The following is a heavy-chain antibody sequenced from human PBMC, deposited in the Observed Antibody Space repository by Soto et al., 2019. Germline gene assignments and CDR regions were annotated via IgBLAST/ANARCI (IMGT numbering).Heavy chain of an antibody. V-gene: IGHV4-59*01. CDR2: IYYTGTT. J-gene: IGHJ4*02. CDR3: AKYRRTEAEGFTLDY. CDR1: GDSINNSY. D-gene: IGHD2-2*01. Sequence: PSETLSLTCAVSGDSINNSYWSWIRQPPGKGLEWMGNIYYTGTTTYNTSLESRVTMSVDTSKNQFSLKLNSVDAADTAVYYCAKYRRTEAEGFTLDYWGRGTLVTVSS.